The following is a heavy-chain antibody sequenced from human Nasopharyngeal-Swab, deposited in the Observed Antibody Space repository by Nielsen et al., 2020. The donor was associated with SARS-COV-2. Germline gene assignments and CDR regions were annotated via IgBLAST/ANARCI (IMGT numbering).Heavy chain of an antibody. V-gene: IGHV3-48*04. D-gene: IGHD3-3*01. CDR3: AGGPGAVRFLEWLPNYYYYGMDV. J-gene: IGHJ6*02. CDR1: GFTFSSYS. CDR2: ISSSSSTI. Sequence: GESLKISCAASGFTFSSYSMNWVRQAPGKGLEWVSYISSSSSTIYYADSVKGRFTISRDNAKNSLYLQMNSLRAEDTAVYYCAGGPGAVRFLEWLPNYYYYGMDVWGQGTTVTVSS.